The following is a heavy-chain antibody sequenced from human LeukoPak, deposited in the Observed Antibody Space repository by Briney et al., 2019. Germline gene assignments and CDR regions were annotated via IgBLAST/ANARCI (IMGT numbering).Heavy chain of an antibody. D-gene: IGHD2-2*01. Sequence: PSETLSLTCTVSGGSISSGSYYWSCIRQPAGKGLEWIGPIYTSGSTNYNPSLKSRVTISVDTSKNQFSLKLSSVTAADTAVYYCAREIAGYCSSTSCRPDYWGQGTLVTVSS. V-gene: IGHV4-61*02. CDR3: AREIAGYCSSTSCRPDY. J-gene: IGHJ4*02. CDR1: GGSISSGSYY. CDR2: IYTSGST.